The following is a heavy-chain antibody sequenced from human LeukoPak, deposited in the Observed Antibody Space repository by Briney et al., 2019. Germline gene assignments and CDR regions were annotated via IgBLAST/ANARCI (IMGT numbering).Heavy chain of an antibody. V-gene: IGHV1-8*01. CDR3: ALNTAMALWAPDY. CDR2: MNPNSGNT. Sequence: GASVKVSCKASGYTFTSYDINWVRQATGQGLEWMGWMNPNSGNTGYAQKFQGRVTMTRNTSISTAYMELSSLRSEDTAVYYCALNTAMALWAPDYWGQGTLVTVSS. CDR1: GYTFTSYD. D-gene: IGHD5-18*01. J-gene: IGHJ4*02.